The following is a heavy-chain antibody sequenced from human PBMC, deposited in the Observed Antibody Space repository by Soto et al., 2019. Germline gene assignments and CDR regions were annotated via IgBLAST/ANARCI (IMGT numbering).Heavy chain of an antibody. CDR2: MNPNSGNT. D-gene: IGHD3-3*01. CDR3: ARVMEGAYDFWSGYYIGYYYYGMDV. CDR1: GYTFTSYD. J-gene: IGHJ6*02. V-gene: IGHV1-8*01. Sequence: VASVKVSCKASGYTFTSYDINWVRQATGQGLEWMGWMNPNSGNTGYAQKFQGRVTMTRNTSISTAYMELSSLRSEDTAVYYCARVMEGAYDFWSGYYIGYYYYGMDVWGQGTTVTVSS.